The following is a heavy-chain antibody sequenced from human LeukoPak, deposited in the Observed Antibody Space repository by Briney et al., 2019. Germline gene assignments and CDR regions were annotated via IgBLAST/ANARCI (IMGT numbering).Heavy chain of an antibody. V-gene: IGHV3-7*01. CDR1: GFTFSNYW. CDR2: IKEDGSEK. Sequence: PGGSLRLSCEVSGFTFSNYWMNWVRQAPGKGLEWVANIKEDGSEKYYVDSVKGRFTICRDNAKNSLYLQMNSLRAEDTTVYYCARGSNSALDLWGQGTMVTVSS. J-gene: IGHJ3*01. D-gene: IGHD4-11*01. CDR3: ARGSNSALDL.